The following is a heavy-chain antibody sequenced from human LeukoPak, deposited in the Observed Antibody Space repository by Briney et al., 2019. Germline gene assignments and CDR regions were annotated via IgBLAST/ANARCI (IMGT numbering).Heavy chain of an antibody. Sequence: ASVKASCKASGYTFTGYYMHWVRQAPGQGLEWMGWINPNSGGTNYAQKFQGRVTMTRDTSISTAYMELSRLRSDDTAVYYCVREGSIAVAGGFLNYWGQGTLVTVSS. V-gene: IGHV1-2*02. CDR1: GYTFTGYY. CDR2: INPNSGGT. J-gene: IGHJ4*02. D-gene: IGHD6-19*01. CDR3: VREGSIAVAGGFLNY.